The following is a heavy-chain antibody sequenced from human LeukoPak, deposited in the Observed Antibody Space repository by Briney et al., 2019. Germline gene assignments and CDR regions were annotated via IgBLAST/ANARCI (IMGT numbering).Heavy chain of an antibody. CDR2: IIPIVNTK. Sequence: GSSVKVSCKASGGTLSTYSISWVRQAPGQGLEWMGGIIPIVNTKNYAQRFQDRVILTADESTSTAYMELSSLRSEDTAVYYCARGNSRWSTPSSSYDYRMDVWGQGTTVAVSS. CDR1: GGTLSTYS. J-gene: IGHJ6*02. D-gene: IGHD4-23*01. CDR3: ARGNSRWSTPSSSYDYRMDV. V-gene: IGHV1-69*01.